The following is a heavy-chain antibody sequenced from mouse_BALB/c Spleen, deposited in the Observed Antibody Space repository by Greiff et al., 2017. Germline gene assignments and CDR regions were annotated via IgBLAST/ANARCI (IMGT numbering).Heavy chain of an antibody. J-gene: IGHJ4*01. CDR3: ARWDSAMDY. Sequence: EVQGVESGGGLVQPGGSRKLSCAASGFTFSSFGMHWVRQAPEKGLEWVAYISSGSSTIYYADTVKGRFTISRDNPKNTLFLQMTSLRSEDTAMYYCARWDSAMDYWGQGTSVTVSS. CDR1: GFTFSSFG. CDR2: ISSGSSTI. V-gene: IGHV5-17*02.